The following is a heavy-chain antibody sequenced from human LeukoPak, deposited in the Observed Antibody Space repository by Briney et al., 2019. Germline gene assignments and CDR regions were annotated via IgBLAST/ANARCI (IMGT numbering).Heavy chain of an antibody. J-gene: IGHJ4*02. CDR3: ARDREAYYDSSGYYYHFDY. D-gene: IGHD3-22*01. CDR1: GYTFTGYY. CDR2: INPNSGGT. V-gene: IGHV1-2*02. Sequence: GASVKVSCKASGYTFTGYYMHWVRQAPGQGLEWMGWINPNSGGTKYAQKFQGRVTMTRDTSISTAYMELSRLRSDDTAVYYCARDREAYYDSSGYYYHFDYWGQGTLVTVSS.